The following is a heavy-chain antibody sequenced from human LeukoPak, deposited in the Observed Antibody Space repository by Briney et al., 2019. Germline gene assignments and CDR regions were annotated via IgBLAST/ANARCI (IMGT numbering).Heavy chain of an antibody. CDR2: IYYSGST. CDR1: GGSISSYY. D-gene: IGHD3-3*01. V-gene: IGHV4-59*01. J-gene: IGHJ6*03. CDR3: ARGRRGTIFGVVTSNGYLYYYYYMDV. Sequence: SETLSLTCTVSGGSISSYYWSWIRQPPGKGLEWIGYIYYSGSTSYNPSLKSRVTISVDTSKNQFSLKLSSVTAADTAVYYCARGRRGTIFGVVTSNGYLYYYYYMDVWGKGTTVTVSS.